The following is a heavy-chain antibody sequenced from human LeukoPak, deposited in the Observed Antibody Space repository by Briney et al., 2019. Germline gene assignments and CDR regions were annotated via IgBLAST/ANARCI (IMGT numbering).Heavy chain of an antibody. J-gene: IGHJ5*02. V-gene: IGHV4-39*07. CDR3: ARDLGYSNDIDP. D-gene: IGHD4-11*01. CDR1: GGSISSSSYY. Sequence: SETLSLTCTVSGGSISSSSYYWGWIRQPPGKGLEWIGSIYYSGSTYYNPSLKSRVTISVDTSKNQFSLKLSSVTAADTAVYYCARDLGYSNDIDPWGQGTLVTVSS. CDR2: IYYSGST.